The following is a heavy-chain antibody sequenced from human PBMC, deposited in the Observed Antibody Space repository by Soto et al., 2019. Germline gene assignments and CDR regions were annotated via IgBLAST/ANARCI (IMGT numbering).Heavy chain of an antibody. V-gene: IGHV3-48*02. CDR2: IGSASTTI. J-gene: IGHJ4*02. CDR3: ARGSYLNYFDY. D-gene: IGHD3-10*01. Sequence: GGSLRLSCEASGFIFSDYSMNWVRQAPGKGLEWLSYIGSASTTIYTDSIKGRFSISRDNAKNSLYLQVNSLRDEDTAVYYCARGSYLNYFDYWGQGALVTVSS. CDR1: GFIFSDYS.